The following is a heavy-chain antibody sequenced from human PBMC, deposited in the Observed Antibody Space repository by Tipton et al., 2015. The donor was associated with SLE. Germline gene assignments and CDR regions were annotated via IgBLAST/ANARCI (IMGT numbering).Heavy chain of an antibody. CDR1: GFTFSIYW. D-gene: IGHD5-24*01. CDR3: AKQDGQRRSSDYFDY. Sequence: SLRLSCAASGFTFSIYWMSWVRQAPGKGLEWVANIQQDGFEKYYVDSVKGRFTISRDSAKNSLYLQTNSLRAEDTAVYYCAKQDGQRRSSDYFDYWGQGTLVTVSS. J-gene: IGHJ4*02. V-gene: IGHV3-7*01. CDR2: IQQDGFEK.